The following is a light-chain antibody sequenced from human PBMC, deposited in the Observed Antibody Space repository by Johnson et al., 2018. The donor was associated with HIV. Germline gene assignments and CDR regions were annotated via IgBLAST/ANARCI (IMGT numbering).Light chain of an antibody. J-gene: IGLJ1*01. CDR1: SSDMGNYA. CDR3: GTWDSSLSAYYV. Sequence: QSVLTQPPSVSAAPGQKVTISCYGSSSDMGNYAVSWYQQLPGTAPKLLIYDNNKRPSGIPDRFSGCKSGTSATLGITGLQTGDEADYYCGTWDSSLSAYYVFGTGTKVTVL. V-gene: IGLV1-51*01. CDR2: DNN.